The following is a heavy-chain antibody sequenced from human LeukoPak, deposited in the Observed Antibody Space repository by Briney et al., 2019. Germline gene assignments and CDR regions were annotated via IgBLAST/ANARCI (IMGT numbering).Heavy chain of an antibody. Sequence: PSETLSLTCTVSGGSISSSSYYWGWIRQPPGNGLEWIGSIYYSGSTYYNPSLKSRVTISVDTSKNQFSLKLSSVTAADTAVYYCARGDLAVAGLTHPLGGAFDIWGQGTMVTVSS. V-gene: IGHV4-39*07. CDR3: ARGDLAVAGLTHPLGGAFDI. D-gene: IGHD6-19*01. J-gene: IGHJ3*02. CDR1: GGSISSSSYY. CDR2: IYYSGST.